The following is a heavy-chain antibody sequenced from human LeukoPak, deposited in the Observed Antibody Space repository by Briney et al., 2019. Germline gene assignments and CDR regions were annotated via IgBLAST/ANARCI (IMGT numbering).Heavy chain of an antibody. J-gene: IGHJ6*02. CDR2: ISGSGGST. D-gene: IGHD3-3*01. CDR3: AKSVAIYFYYGLDV. V-gene: IGHV3-23*01. CDR1: GFRFSGHH. Sequence: GGSLRLSCAASGFRFSGHHMEWVRQAPGKGLEWVSAISGSGGSTYYADSVKGRFTISRDNSKNTLFLQMNSLRAEDTAPYYCAKSVAIYFYYGLDVWGQGTTVTVSS.